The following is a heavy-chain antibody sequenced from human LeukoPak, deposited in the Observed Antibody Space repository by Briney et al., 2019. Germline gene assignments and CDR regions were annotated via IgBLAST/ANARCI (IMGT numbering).Heavy chain of an antibody. J-gene: IGHJ6*03. CDR3: ARGAGLYYYYMDV. CDR2: MNTNSGNT. Sequence: GASVKVSCKASGDTSTSYDINWVRHGTGRGLERRGWMNTNSGNTGYAQKFQGRVTMTRNTSISTAYMELSSLRSEDTAVYYCARGAGLYYYYMDVWGKGTTVTVSS. V-gene: IGHV1-8*02. CDR1: GDTSTSYD.